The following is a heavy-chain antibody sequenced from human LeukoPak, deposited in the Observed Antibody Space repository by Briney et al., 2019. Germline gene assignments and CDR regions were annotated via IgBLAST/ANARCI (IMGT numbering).Heavy chain of an antibody. CDR2: IYYSGST. CDR1: GGSISSSSYY. V-gene: IGHV4-39*07. Sequence: SETLSLTCTVSGGSISSSSYYWGWIRQPPGKGLEWIGSIYYSGSTYYNPSLKSRVTISVDTSKNQFSLKLSSVTAADTAVYYCARDNKVFETYWGQGTLVTVSS. CDR3: ARDNKVFETY. D-gene: IGHD1-14*01. J-gene: IGHJ4*02.